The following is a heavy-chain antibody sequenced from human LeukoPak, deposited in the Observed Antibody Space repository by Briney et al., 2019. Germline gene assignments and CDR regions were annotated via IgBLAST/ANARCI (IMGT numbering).Heavy chain of an antibody. V-gene: IGHV1-69*05. CDR1: GGTFRSYA. J-gene: IGHJ4*02. D-gene: IGHD6-19*01. CDR3: ARAIGIAVAGGPDYYFDY. Sequence: ASVKVSCKASGGTFRSYAISWVRQAPGQGLEWMGRIIPIFGTANYAQKFQGRVTITTDESTSTAYMELSSLRSEDTAVYYCARAIGIAVAGGPDYYFDYWGQGTLVTVSS. CDR2: IIPIFGTA.